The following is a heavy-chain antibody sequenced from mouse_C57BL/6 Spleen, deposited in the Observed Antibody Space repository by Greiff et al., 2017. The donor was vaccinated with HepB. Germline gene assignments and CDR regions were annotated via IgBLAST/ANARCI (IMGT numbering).Heavy chain of an antibody. CDR3: AGFYDGYPYYYAMDY. CDR1: GYTFTSYW. CDR2: IHPNSGST. J-gene: IGHJ4*01. V-gene: IGHV1-64*01. D-gene: IGHD2-3*01. Sequence: QVQLKQPGAELVKPGASVKLSCKASGYTFTSYWMHWVKQRPGQGLEWIGMIHPNSGSTNYNEKFKSKATLTVDKSSSTAYMQLSSLTSADSAVYYCAGFYDGYPYYYAMDYWGQGTSVTVSS.